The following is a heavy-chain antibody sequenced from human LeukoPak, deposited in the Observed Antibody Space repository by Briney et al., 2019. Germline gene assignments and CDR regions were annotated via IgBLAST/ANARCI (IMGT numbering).Heavy chain of an antibody. V-gene: IGHV3-64D*09. J-gene: IGHJ5*02. D-gene: IGHD6-19*01. CDR3: ARQGYISGQGFRNNWFDP. CDR2: ISSNGGST. CDR1: GFTFNSYV. Sequence: PGGSLRLSCSASGFTFNSYVMHWVRQAPGKGLEYVSAISSNGGSTYYADSVKGRFTISRDNSKNTLYLQMSSLRAEDTAVYYCARQGYISGQGFRNNWFDPWGQGSLVTVSS.